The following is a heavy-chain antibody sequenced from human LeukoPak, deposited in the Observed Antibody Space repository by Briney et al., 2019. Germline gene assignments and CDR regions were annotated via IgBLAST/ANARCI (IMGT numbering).Heavy chain of an antibody. CDR2: ISYDGSNK. D-gene: IGHD5-18*01. J-gene: IGHJ6*02. V-gene: IGHV3-30-3*01. CDR1: GFTFSSYA. CDR3: ARVRGDTATYYYYYGMDV. Sequence: GRSLRLSCAASGFTFSSYAMHWVRQAPGKGLEWVAVISYDGSNKYYADSVKGRFTSSRDNSKNTLYLQMNSLRAEDTAVYYCARVRGDTATYYYYYGMDVWGQGTTVTVSS.